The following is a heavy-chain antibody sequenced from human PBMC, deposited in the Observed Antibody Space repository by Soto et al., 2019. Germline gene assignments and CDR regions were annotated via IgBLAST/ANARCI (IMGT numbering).Heavy chain of an antibody. J-gene: IGHJ4*02. Sequence: VGSLRLSCAASGFVFSDFQFNWVRQAPGGGLEWLSSITGTSAFTEYAESIEGRFTISRDNPNKLLFLHMDNLRPEDTAVYYCARDNLAFQGAFDLWGQGTLVTV. CDR2: ITGTSAFT. CDR1: GFVFSDFQ. D-gene: IGHD3-16*01. CDR3: ARDNLAFQGAFDL. V-gene: IGHV3-21*01.